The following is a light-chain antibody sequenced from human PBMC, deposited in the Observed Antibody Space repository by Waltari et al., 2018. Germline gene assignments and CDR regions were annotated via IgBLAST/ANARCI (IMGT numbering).Light chain of an antibody. CDR1: NSNIGFNS. Sequence: QSVLSQPPSASASPGQGVTISCSGSNSNIGFNSVFWYHHGPGPAPNLVIFRDSQRPSGVPGRFSGSKSGTSASLAISGLRSEDEADYYCASWDQSLRGVVFGGGTKLTVL. J-gene: IGLJ2*01. CDR3: ASWDQSLRGVV. V-gene: IGLV1-47*01. CDR2: RDS.